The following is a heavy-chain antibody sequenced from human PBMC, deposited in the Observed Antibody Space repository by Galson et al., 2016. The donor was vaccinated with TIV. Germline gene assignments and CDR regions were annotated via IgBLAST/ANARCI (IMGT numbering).Heavy chain of an antibody. CDR3: ARSGDYGDY. J-gene: IGHJ4*02. CDR2: INPDSGNT. D-gene: IGHD4-17*01. CDR1: GYTFTSYH. Sequence: CKASGYTFTSYHINWVRQATGQGLEWMGWINPDSGNTGYVQKFQGRVTMTRNISVRTAYMELSSLRSEDTAVYYCARSGDYGDYWGQGTLVTVSS. V-gene: IGHV1-8*02.